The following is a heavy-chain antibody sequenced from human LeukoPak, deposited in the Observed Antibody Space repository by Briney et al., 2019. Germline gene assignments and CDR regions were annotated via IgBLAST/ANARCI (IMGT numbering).Heavy chain of an antibody. V-gene: IGHV4-34*01. J-gene: IGHJ4*02. CDR3: ARPLAPYYYGSGSSPFDY. Sequence: SETLSLTCAVYGGSFSGYYWSWVRQPPGKGLEWIGEINHSGSTNYNPSLKRRVTISVDTSKNQFSLKLSSVTAADTAVYYCARPLAPYYYGSGSSPFDYWGQGTLVTVSS. D-gene: IGHD3-10*01. CDR2: INHSGST. CDR1: GGSFSGYY.